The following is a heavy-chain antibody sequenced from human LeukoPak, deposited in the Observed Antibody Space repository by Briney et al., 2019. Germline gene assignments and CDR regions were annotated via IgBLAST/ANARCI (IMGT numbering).Heavy chain of an antibody. Sequence: GGSLRLSCAASGFTFSSYSMNWVRQAPGKGLEWVSSTSSSSSYIYYADSVKGRFTISRDNAKNSLYLKMNSLRAEDTAVYYCARGGAVVAKDVDAFDIWGQGTMVTVSS. CDR3: ARGGAVVAKDVDAFDI. D-gene: IGHD3-22*01. CDR1: GFTFSSYS. CDR2: TSSSSSYI. V-gene: IGHV3-21*01. J-gene: IGHJ3*02.